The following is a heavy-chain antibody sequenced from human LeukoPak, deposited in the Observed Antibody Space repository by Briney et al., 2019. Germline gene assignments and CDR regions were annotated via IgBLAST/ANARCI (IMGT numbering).Heavy chain of an antibody. CDR1: GYTFTSYD. CDR2: ISAYNGNT. V-gene: IGHV1-18*01. J-gene: IGHJ4*02. D-gene: IGHD6-13*01. Sequence: ASVKVSCKASGYTFTSYDTNWVRQATGQGLEWMGWISAYNGNTNYAQKLQGRVTMTTDTSTSTAYMELRSLRSDDTAVYYCARDRLYAAAARFDYWGQGTLVTVSS. CDR3: ARDRLYAAAARFDY.